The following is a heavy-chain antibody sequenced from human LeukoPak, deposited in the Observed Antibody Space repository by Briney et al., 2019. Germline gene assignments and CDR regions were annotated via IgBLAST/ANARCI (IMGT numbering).Heavy chain of an antibody. CDR2: IHYIGIT. CDR3: ARGGAKYAFDI. J-gene: IGHJ3*02. CDR1: GYSIAGGGNS. D-gene: IGHD3-16*01. V-gene: IGHV4-31*03. Sequence: PSETLSLTCTVSGYSIAGGGNSWSWIRQHPRKGLEWIAYIHYIGITDYNPSLKSRVTISLDTSENKFSLKMNAVTPADTAVYYWARGGAKYAFDIWGQGTVVTVSS.